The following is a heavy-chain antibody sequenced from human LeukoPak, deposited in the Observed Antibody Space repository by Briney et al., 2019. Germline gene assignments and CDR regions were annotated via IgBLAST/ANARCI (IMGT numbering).Heavy chain of an antibody. CDR3: ARRRYSSGFIDY. D-gene: IGHD6-19*01. CDR1: GGSISTSSYY. Sequence: PSETLSLTCTVSGGSISTSSYYWGWIRQPPGKGLEWIGSIYYSGSTYYNPSLKSRVTISVDTSKNQFSLKLSSVTAADTAVYYCARRRYSSGFIDYCGQGTLVTVSS. CDR2: IYYSGST. J-gene: IGHJ4*02. V-gene: IGHV4-39*01.